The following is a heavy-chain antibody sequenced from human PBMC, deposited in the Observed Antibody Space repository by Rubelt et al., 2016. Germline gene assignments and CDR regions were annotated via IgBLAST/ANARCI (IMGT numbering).Heavy chain of an antibody. CDR3: ARVIQGGCEPYYDYYMDV. CDR2: IYDSGGT. D-gene: IGHD2-21*01. V-gene: IGHV4-59*01. CDR1: GDSISTYY. J-gene: IGHJ6*03. Sequence: QVQLQESGPGLVKPSETLSLTCTVSGDSISTYYWSWIRQPPGKGLECIGYIYDSGGTTYNPSLKSRVTISVDTSNNQFSPWLRSVTAVGPAVDYFARVIQGGCEPYYDYYMDVWGKGTTVTVSS.